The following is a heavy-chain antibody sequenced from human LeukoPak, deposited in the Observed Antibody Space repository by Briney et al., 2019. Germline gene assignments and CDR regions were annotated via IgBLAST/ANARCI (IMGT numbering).Heavy chain of an antibody. Sequence: GGSLRLSCAASGLIFSSYGMHWVRQAPGKGLEWVAVISYDGNNKYYADSVKGRLTISRDNSKNTLYLQMNSLRAEDTAVYYCVGTVPAASTQVWDYWGQGTLVTVSS. CDR2: ISYDGNNK. CDR3: VGTVPAASTQVWDY. V-gene: IGHV3-30*03. D-gene: IGHD2-2*01. J-gene: IGHJ4*02. CDR1: GLIFSSYG.